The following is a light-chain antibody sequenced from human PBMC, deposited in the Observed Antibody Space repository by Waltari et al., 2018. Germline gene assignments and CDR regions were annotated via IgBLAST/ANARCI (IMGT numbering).Light chain of an antibody. J-gene: IGKJ2*01. CDR1: QSVSSN. Sequence: ELVMTQSPATLSVSPGERATLSCRASQSVSSNLAWYQQKPGQAPRLLIYGASTRATGIPARFSGSGSGTEFTLTISSLQSEDFAVYYCQQYNNWPYTFGLGTTWRSN. CDR3: QQYNNWPYT. V-gene: IGKV3-15*01. CDR2: GAS.